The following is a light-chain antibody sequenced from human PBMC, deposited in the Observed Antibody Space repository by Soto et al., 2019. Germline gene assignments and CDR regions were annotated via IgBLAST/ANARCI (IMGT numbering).Light chain of an antibody. J-gene: IGKJ1*01. CDR3: LQYGTFPRT. CDR2: GAS. CDR1: QSVRSSY. V-gene: IGKV3-20*01. Sequence: EIVLTQSPGTLSLSPGERATLSCRASQSVRSSYLAWYQQNAGQAPRLLIYGASSRATGIPDRSSGSGSGTDFTLTISRLEPEDFAVYYCLQYGTFPRTFGQGTKVEIK.